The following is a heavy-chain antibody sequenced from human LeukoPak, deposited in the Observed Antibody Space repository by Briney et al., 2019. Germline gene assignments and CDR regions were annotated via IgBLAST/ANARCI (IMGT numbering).Heavy chain of an antibody. CDR1: GFTFSKYW. V-gene: IGHV3-74*01. Sequence: GGSLRLSCAAYGFTFSKYWMLWVRQAPGKGLKSVSRINTDGTVTTYADSVKGRFTVSRDNADNTMFLQMNSVRDEDTAVYYCATKQWLAPPPDSWGQGTPVTVSS. CDR3: ATKQWLAPPPDS. J-gene: IGHJ4*02. CDR2: INTDGTVT. D-gene: IGHD6-19*01.